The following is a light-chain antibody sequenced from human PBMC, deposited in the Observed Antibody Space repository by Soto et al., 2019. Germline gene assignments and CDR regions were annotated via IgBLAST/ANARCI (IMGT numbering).Light chain of an antibody. CDR3: QHYDTFPWT. CDR2: EAS. V-gene: IGKV1-5*03. CDR1: QSIGRW. J-gene: IGKJ1*01. Sequence: DIQMTQSPSTLSASMGDRVTITCRASQSIGRWLAWYQQKPGKAPNLLIYEASTLQDGVPSRFSGTASGTDFTLTISSLQPDDFATYYCQHYDTFPWTFGQGTKVAVK.